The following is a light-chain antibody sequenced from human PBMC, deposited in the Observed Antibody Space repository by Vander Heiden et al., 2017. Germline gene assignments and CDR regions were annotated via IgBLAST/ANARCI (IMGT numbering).Light chain of an antibody. Sequence: DIVMTQSPDSLAVSLGERATINCKSSQSVLYSSNNKNYLAWYQQKPGQPPKLLIYWASTREPGVPDRFSGSGSGTDFTLTISSLQAEDVAVYYCQQEDSTPYTFGQGTKLEIK. V-gene: IGKV4-1*01. CDR3: QQEDSTPYT. CDR2: WAS. J-gene: IGKJ2*01. CDR1: QSVLYSSNNKNY.